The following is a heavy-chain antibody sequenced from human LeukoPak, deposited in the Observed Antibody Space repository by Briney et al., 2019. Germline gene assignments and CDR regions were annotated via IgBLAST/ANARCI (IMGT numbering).Heavy chain of an antibody. Sequence: SVKVSCKASGGTFSSYAISWVRQAPGQGLEWMGGIIPIFGTANYAQKFQGRVTITADESTSTVYMELSSLRSEDTAVYYCARSSAGPRLLWFGELPPHYYYGMDVWGQGTTVTVSS. J-gene: IGHJ6*02. CDR3: ARSSAGPRLLWFGELPPHYYYGMDV. CDR2: IIPIFGTA. D-gene: IGHD3-10*01. CDR1: GGTFSSYA. V-gene: IGHV1-69*13.